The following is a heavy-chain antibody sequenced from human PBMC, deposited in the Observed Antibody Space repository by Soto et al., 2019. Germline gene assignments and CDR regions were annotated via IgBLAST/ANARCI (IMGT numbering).Heavy chain of an antibody. Sequence: QPGGSLRLSCAASGFTFSNYGMHWVRQAPGKGLEWVALILYDGTNTQYADSVKGRFTISRDNSKNTLYLQMNSLRPEDTAVYYCAKVECSTTSSPPIYYYYYYGMDVWGQGTTVIVSS. CDR3: AKVECSTTSSPPIYYYYYYGMDV. D-gene: IGHD2-2*01. CDR1: GFTFSNYG. V-gene: IGHV3-30*18. CDR2: ILYDGTNT. J-gene: IGHJ6*02.